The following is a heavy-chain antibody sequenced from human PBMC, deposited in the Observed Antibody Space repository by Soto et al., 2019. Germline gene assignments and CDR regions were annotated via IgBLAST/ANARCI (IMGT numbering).Heavy chain of an antibody. J-gene: IGHJ4*02. CDR2: IYWDDDK. CDR3: THFSAVTGFDY. CDR1: GFSLNTSGVA. Sequence: QITLKESGPTLVRPTQTLTLTCTFSGFSLNTSGVAVGWIRQPPGKALEWLALIYWDDDKPYRPSLKSRLTITKDTSKNQVVLTMTNVDPVDTATYYCTHFSAVTGFDYWGQGTLVTVSS. V-gene: IGHV2-5*02. D-gene: IGHD6-19*01.